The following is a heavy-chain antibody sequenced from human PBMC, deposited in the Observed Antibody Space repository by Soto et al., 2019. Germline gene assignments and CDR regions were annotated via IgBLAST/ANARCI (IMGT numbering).Heavy chain of an antibody. CDR2: ISSSGFTT. CDR1: GFTFSSFA. V-gene: IGHV3-23*01. J-gene: IGHJ5*02. D-gene: IGHD4-17*01. CDR3: ARSTTVVTDWVDP. Sequence: EVPLLESGGGLVQPGGSLRLSCAASGFTFSSFAMSWVRQAPGKGLEWVSIISSSGFTTYHADSVKGRFTISRDDSKNTLFLQMDSLRTDDTAVYYCARSTTVVTDWVDPWGQGTLVTVSS.